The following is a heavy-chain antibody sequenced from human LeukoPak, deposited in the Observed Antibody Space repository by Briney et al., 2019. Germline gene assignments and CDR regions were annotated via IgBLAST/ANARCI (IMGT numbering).Heavy chain of an antibody. CDR3: ALRDISSGWYYFDY. CDR2: IYYSGST. CDR1: GGSFSGYY. Sequence: SETLSLTCAVYGGSFSGYYWSWIRQPPGKGLEWLGYIYYSGSTNYNPSLKSRVTISVDTSKNQFSLKLSSVTAADTAVYYCALRDISSGWYYFDYWGQGTLVTVSS. J-gene: IGHJ4*02. D-gene: IGHD6-19*01. V-gene: IGHV4-59*01.